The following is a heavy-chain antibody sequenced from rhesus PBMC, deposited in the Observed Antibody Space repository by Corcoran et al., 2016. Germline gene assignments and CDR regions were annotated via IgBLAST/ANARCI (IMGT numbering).Heavy chain of an antibody. J-gene: IGHJ4*01. CDR1: GASSNSSNW. CDR2: IGSLSCDS. CDR3: ASHPSPHDSLTY. D-gene: IGHD2-15*01. Sequence: QVQLQESGPGLVKPSETLSLTCAVSGASSNSSNWWTGIRPAPGKGLEWIANIGSLSCDSFYNPSLASRVTISQDTSNNEFSLSLTSATAADTAVYYCASHPSPHDSLTYWGQGVLLTVSS. V-gene: IGHV4-65*02.